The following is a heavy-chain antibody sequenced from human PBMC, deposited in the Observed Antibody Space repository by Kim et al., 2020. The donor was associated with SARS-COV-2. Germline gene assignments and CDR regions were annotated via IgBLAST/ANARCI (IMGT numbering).Heavy chain of an antibody. CDR3: ARDLRSLDYGLFDP. CDR1: GFTFSDYY. J-gene: IGHJ5*02. Sequence: GGSLRLSCAASGFTFSDYYMSWIRQAPGKGLEWVSYISSSGSTIYYADSVKGRFTISRDNAKNSLYLQMNSLRAEDTAVYYCARDLRSLDYGLFDPWGQGTLVTVSS. D-gene: IGHD4-17*01. CDR2: ISSSGSTI. V-gene: IGHV3-11*04.